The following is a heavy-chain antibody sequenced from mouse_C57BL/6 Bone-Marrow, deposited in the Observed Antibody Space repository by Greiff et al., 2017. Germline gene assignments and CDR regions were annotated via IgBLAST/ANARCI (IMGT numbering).Heavy chain of an antibody. V-gene: IGHV5-6*02. J-gene: IGHJ2*01. CDR2: ISSGGSYT. CDR1: GFTFSSYG. Sequence: EVKVVESGGDLVKPGGSLKLSCAASGFTFSSYGMSWVRQTPDKRLEWVATISSGGSYTYYPDSVKGRFTISRDNAKNTLYLQMSSLKSEDTAMYYCARRNRGYYFDYWGPGTTLTVSS. CDR3: ARRNRGYYFDY.